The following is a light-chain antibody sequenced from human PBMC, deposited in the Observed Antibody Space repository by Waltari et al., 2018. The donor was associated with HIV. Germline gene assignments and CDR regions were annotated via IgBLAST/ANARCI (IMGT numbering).Light chain of an antibody. CDR3: AAWDDSLNGVV. V-gene: IGLV1-47*01. CDR1: SSNTGRRNY. Sequence: QSVLTQSPSASGTPGQRVIISCSGRSSNTGRRNYAHWYQLLPGTAPKLLISTNNRRPSGVPDRFSGSKSGTSASLAISGLRSEDEADYYCAAWDDSLNGVVFGGGTKLTVL. CDR2: TNN. J-gene: IGLJ2*01.